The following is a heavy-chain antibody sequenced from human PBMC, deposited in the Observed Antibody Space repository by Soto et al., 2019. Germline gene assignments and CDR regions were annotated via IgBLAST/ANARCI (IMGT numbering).Heavy chain of an antibody. CDR2: IYYSGST. D-gene: IGHD3-10*01. Sequence: PSETLSLTCTVSGGSISSSSYYWGWIRQPPGKGLEWIGSIYYSGSTYFNSSLESRVAISVDTSKNQFSLKLSSVTAADTAVYYCARHFRKGSCVIRGVDCWGQGTLVTVSS. CDR3: ARHFRKGSCVIRGVDC. CDR1: GGSISSSSYY. J-gene: IGHJ4*02. V-gene: IGHV4-39*01.